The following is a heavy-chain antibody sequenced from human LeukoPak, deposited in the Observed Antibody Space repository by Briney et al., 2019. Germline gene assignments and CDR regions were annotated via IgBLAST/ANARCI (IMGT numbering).Heavy chain of an antibody. CDR1: GYRFTSYW. D-gene: IGHD6-19*01. J-gene: IGHJ4*02. CDR3: VRRGIEVAGIDY. CDR2: IYTGDSNT. V-gene: IGHV5-51*01. Sequence: GESLKITCKGSGYRFTSYWIGWVRQMPGKGLEWMGIIYTGDSNTRYSPSFQGQVTISADESISTAYLQWSSLRASDTAMYYCVRRGIEVAGIDYWGQGTLVTVSS.